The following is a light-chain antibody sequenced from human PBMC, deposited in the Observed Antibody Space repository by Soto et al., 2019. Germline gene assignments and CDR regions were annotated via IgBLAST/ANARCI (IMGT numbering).Light chain of an antibody. J-gene: IGKJ1*01. Sequence: DIQMTQSASSLSASVGDRVTIPCRASQSVSSYVNWYQHKPGKAPKLLLFTTSSLESGVPSRFSGSGSGTDFTLTISRLHPEDFATYYCQQTSIIPWTFGQGTTVEF. CDR2: TTS. V-gene: IGKV1-39*01. CDR1: QSVSSY. CDR3: QQTSIIPWT.